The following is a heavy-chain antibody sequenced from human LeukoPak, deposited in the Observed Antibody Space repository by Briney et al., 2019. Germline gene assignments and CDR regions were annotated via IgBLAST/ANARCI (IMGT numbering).Heavy chain of an antibody. CDR1: GDSITNSY. D-gene: IGHD4-17*01. V-gene: IGHV4-59*13. J-gene: IGHJ4*02. CDR3: AETIKRDYGDTNLDY. Sequence: SETLSVTCSVSGDSITNSYWSWIRQPPGKRLEWIGYIYYNGTATYNPSLRSRVTFSVDTSKTSFSLNLVSATAADTAIYYCAETIKRDYGDTNLDYWGQGTLVTVSS. CDR2: IYYNGTA.